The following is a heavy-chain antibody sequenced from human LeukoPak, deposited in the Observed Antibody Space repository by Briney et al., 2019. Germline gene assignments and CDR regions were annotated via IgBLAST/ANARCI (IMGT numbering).Heavy chain of an antibody. CDR1: GFTFSTYA. CDR2: ISYDGSNK. CDR3: ARGQQLVPKNALDI. Sequence: GGSLRLSCAASGFTFSTYAIHWVRQAPGKGLEWVAVISYDGSNKYYADSVKGRFTISRDNSKNTLYLQMNSLRPEDTAVYYCARGQQLVPKNALDIWGQGTLVTVSS. J-gene: IGHJ3*02. V-gene: IGHV3-30*04. D-gene: IGHD6-13*01.